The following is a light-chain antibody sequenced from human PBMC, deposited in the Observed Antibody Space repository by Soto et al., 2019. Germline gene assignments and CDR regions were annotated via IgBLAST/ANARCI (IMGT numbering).Light chain of an antibody. V-gene: IGKV3-15*01. CDR2: GAS. CDR3: LQYNDWPRT. Sequence: ETVMTQSPATLSVSPGERATLSCRASQSVSSNLAWYQQKPGQAPRFLIYGASTRATGIPARFSGSGSGTEFTLTISNLQSEDFAVYYCLQYNDWPRTFGQGTKVDIK. J-gene: IGKJ1*01. CDR1: QSVSSN.